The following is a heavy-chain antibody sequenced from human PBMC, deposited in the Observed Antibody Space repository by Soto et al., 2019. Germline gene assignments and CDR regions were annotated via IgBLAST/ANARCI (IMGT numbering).Heavy chain of an antibody. Sequence: SETLSLTCAVYGGSFSGYYWIWIRKPPGKGLEWIGEINHSGSTNYNPSLKSRVTISVDTSKNQFSLKLSSVTAADTAVYYCARHRPYRYCSSTSCLTSYYYYYYMDVWGKGTTVTVSS. CDR2: INHSGST. J-gene: IGHJ6*03. V-gene: IGHV4-34*01. D-gene: IGHD2-2*01. CDR3: ARHRPYRYCSSTSCLTSYYYYYYMDV. CDR1: GGSFSGYY.